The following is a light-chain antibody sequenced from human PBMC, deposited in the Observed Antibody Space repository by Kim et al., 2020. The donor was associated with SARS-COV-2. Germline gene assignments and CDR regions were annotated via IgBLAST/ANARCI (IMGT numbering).Light chain of an antibody. V-gene: IGLV2-14*03. CDR1: SSDLGGYSY. CDR2: DVS. J-gene: IGLJ1*01. CDR3: SSYTSSSTLYV. Sequence: QSITISCTGTSSDLGGYSYVSWYQQHPGKAPKLMIYDVSNRPSGGSNRFSGSKSGNTASLTISGLQAEDEADYYCSSYTSSSTLYVFGTGTKVTVL.